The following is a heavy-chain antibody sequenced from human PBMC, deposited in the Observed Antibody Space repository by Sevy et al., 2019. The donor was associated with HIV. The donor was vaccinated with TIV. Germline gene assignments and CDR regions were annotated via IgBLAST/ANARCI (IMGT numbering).Heavy chain of an antibody. Sequence: SQTLSLTCAISGDSVSSNSAAWNWIRQSPSRGLEWLGRTYYRSKWYNDYAVSVKSRITINPDTSKNQFPLQLNSVTPEDTAVYYCARAITMVRGAPYYYYGMDVWGQGTTVTVSS. J-gene: IGHJ6*02. CDR3: ARAITMVRGAPYYYYGMDV. D-gene: IGHD3-10*01. V-gene: IGHV6-1*01. CDR1: GDSVSSNSAA. CDR2: TYYRSKWYN.